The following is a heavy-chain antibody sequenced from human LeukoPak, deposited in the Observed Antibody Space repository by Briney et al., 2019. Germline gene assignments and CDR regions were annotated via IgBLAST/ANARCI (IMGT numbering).Heavy chain of an antibody. D-gene: IGHD3-16*01. Sequence: GGSLRLSCAASGFTFSGYSMNWVRQAPGKGLEWVSFISSSSSYIYYADSVKGRFTISRDNARNSLYLQMNSLRAEDTAVYYCARGYDYGFDYWGQGTLVTVSS. V-gene: IGHV3-21*06. CDR2: ISSSSSYI. CDR3: ARGYDYGFDY. CDR1: GFTFSGYS. J-gene: IGHJ4*02.